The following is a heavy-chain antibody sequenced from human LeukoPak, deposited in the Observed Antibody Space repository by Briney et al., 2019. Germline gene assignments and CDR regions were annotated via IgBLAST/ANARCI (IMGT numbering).Heavy chain of an antibody. CDR3: ARDGDYGDYGYFQH. J-gene: IGHJ1*01. V-gene: IGHV3-7*01. CDR1: GFTFSNYW. CDR2: IRQDGSEI. Sequence: GGSLRLSCAASGFTFSNYWMSWVRQAPGKGLEWVANIRQDGSEIYYVDSVKGRFTISRDNAKNSLFLQMNSLRAEDTAVYYCARDGDYGDYGYFQHWGQGTLVTVSS. D-gene: IGHD4-17*01.